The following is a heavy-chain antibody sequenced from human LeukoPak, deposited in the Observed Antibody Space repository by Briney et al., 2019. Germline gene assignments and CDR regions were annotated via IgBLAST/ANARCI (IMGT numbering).Heavy chain of an antibody. V-gene: IGHV1-69*06. CDR3: ARHSSGLGLSFNYYYYMDV. J-gene: IGHJ6*03. Sequence: SVKVSCKASGGTFSSYAISWVRQAPGRGLEWMGGIIPIFGTANYAQKFQGRVTITADKSTSTAYMELSSLRSEDTAVYYCARHSSGLGLSFNYYYYMDVWGKGTTVTVSS. CDR2: IIPIFGTA. D-gene: IGHD3-22*01. CDR1: GGTFSSYA.